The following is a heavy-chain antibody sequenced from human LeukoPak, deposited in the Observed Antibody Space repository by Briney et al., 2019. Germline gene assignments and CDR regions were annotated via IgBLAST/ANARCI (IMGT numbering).Heavy chain of an antibody. D-gene: IGHD2-21*02. V-gene: IGHV1-18*01. CDR3: ARGAYCGGDCSSSDAFDI. CDR2: ISAYNGNT. Sequence: ASMTVSCKASGYTFLNYGVSWVRQAPGQGLEWMGWISAYNGNTNYAQNRQGRVTMTTHPSTSTGYVVLRSLRSDDTAVYYCARGAYCGGDCSSSDAFDIWGQGTMVTVSS. J-gene: IGHJ3*02. CDR1: GYTFLNYG.